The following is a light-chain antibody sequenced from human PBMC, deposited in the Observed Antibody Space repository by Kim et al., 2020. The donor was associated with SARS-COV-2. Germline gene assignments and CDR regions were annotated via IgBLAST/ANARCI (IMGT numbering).Light chain of an antibody. CDR2: DAS. CDR3: QQRGNWPPT. V-gene: IGKV3-11*01. J-gene: IGKJ1*01. Sequence: EIVLTQSPDTLSLSPGERAALSCRASQSVSSYLAWYQQKPGQAPRLLIYDASNRASGIPARFSGSGSGTDFSLSISSLEPEDFAVYFCQQRGNWPPTFGQGTKVDIK. CDR1: QSVSSY.